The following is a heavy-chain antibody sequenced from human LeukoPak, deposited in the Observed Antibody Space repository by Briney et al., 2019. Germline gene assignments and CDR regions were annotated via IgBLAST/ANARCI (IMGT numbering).Heavy chain of an antibody. CDR1: GGSISSSSYY. CDR2: IYYSGST. Sequence: PSETLSLTCTVSGGSISSSSYYWGWIRQPPGKGLEWIGSIYYSGSTYYNPSLKSRVTISVGTSKNQFSLKLSSVTAADTAVYYWARQQNFGCYGMDGLGQGTTVTVSS. J-gene: IGHJ6*02. V-gene: IGHV4-39*01. CDR3: ARQQNFGCYGMDG. D-gene: IGHD3-10*01.